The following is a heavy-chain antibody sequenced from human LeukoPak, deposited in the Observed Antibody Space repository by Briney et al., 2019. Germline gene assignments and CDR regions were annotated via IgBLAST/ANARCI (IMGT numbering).Heavy chain of an antibody. V-gene: IGHV1-69*13. J-gene: IGHJ6*02. D-gene: IGHD6-25*01. Sequence: ASVKVSCKASGGTFSRYAISWVRQAPGQGLEWMGGIIPIFGTANYAQKFQGRVTITADESTSIADMELSSLRSEDTPMYYCARAGIAAVGTLYYYYGMDVWGQGTTVTVSS. CDR2: IIPIFGTA. CDR1: GGTFSRYA. CDR3: ARAGIAAVGTLYYYYGMDV.